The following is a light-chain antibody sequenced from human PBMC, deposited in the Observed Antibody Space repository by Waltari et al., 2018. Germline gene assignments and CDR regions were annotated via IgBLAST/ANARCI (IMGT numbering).Light chain of an antibody. Sequence: DIQMTQSPSSLSASVGDTVTITCRARQSILTYLNWYQHKPGRAPKLLIYGASNLQGGVPSRFTGSGSGTDFTLTITSLHPEDFATYYCQQPYDTPWAFGPGTKLQIK. CDR1: QSILTY. V-gene: IGKV1-39*01. CDR3: QQPYDTPWA. CDR2: GAS. J-gene: IGKJ1*01.